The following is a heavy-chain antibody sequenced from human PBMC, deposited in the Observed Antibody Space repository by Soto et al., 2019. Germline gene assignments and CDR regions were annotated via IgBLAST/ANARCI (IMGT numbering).Heavy chain of an antibody. CDR3: ARVLLHYYGSGSYYNGGYYYYGMDV. Sequence: ASVKVSCKASGGTFSSYAISWVRQAPGQGLEWMGGIIPIFGTANYAQKFQGRVTITADESTSTAYMELSSLRSEDTAVYYCARVLLHYYGSGSYYNGGYYYYGMDVWGKGTTVTVSS. V-gene: IGHV1-69*13. J-gene: IGHJ6*04. CDR1: GGTFSSYA. D-gene: IGHD3-10*01. CDR2: IIPIFGTA.